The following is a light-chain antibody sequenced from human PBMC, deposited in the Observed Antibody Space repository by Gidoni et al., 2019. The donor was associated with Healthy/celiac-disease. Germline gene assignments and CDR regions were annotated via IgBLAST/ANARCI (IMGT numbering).Light chain of an antibody. CDR2: ASS. J-gene: IGKJ4*01. Sequence: DIQMTQSPSSLSASVGDRVTITFRASQSISSYLNWYQQKPWKAPKLLIYASSSLQSGVPSRFSGSGSGTDFTLTISSLQPEDFATYYCQQSYSTPQLTFGGXTKVEIK. CDR1: QSISSY. CDR3: QQSYSTPQLT. V-gene: IGKV1-39*01.